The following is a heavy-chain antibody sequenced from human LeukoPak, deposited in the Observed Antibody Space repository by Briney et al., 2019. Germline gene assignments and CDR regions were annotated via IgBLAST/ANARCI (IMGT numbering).Heavy chain of an antibody. D-gene: IGHD1-26*01. Sequence: PGGTLRLSCAASGFTFSSYAMSWVRQAPGKGLEWVSAISGSGGSTYYADSVKGRFTISRDNSKNTLYLQMNSLRAEDTAVYYCAKTPGGSYYLDAFDIWGQGTMVTVSS. CDR1: GFTFSSYA. V-gene: IGHV3-23*01. CDR3: AKTPGGSYYLDAFDI. CDR2: ISGSGGST. J-gene: IGHJ3*02.